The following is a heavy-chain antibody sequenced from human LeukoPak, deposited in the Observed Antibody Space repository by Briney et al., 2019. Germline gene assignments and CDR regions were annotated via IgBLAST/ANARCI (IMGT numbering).Heavy chain of an antibody. V-gene: IGHV3-15*01. D-gene: IGHD3-22*01. CDR2: IKSKTDGGTT. CDR1: GFTFSNAW. Sequence: GGSLRLSCAASGFTFSNAWMSWVRQAPGKGLEWVGRIKSKTDGGTTDYAAPVKGRFTISRDDSKNTLYLLMNSLKTEDTAVYYCTTSMIEYYFDYWGQGTLVTVSS. CDR3: TTSMIEYYFDY. J-gene: IGHJ4*02.